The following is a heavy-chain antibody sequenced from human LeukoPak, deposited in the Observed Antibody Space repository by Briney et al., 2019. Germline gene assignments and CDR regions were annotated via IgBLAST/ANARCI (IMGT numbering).Heavy chain of an antibody. D-gene: IGHD2-15*01. CDR3: ARGDYCSGGSCYLALYY. J-gene: IGHJ4*02. V-gene: IGHV1-2*02. CDR2: INPNSGGT. Sequence: ASVTVSCKASGYTFTGYYMHWVRQAPGQGLEWMGWINPNSGGTNYAQKFQGRVTMTRDTSISTAYMELSRLRSDDTAVYYCARGDYCSGGSCYLALYYWGQGTLVTVSS. CDR1: GYTFTGYY.